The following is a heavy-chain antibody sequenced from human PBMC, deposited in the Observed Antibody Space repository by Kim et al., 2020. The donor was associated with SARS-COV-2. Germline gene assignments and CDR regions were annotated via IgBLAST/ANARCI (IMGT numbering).Heavy chain of an antibody. J-gene: IGHJ4*02. Sequence: NPPLHGRVTMSVDTSKNQFSLKLSSVTAADTAVYYCARVKGIAAAGTLDYWGQGTLVTVSS. D-gene: IGHD6-13*01. CDR3: ARVKGIAAAGTLDY. V-gene: IGHV4-4*06.